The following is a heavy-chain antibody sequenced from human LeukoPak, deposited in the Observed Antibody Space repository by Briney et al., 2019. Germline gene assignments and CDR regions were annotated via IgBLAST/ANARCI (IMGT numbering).Heavy chain of an antibody. D-gene: IGHD1-26*01. V-gene: IGHV3-23*01. CDR2: ITDGGGST. CDR1: GFTFSSFA. CDR3: ATRPPSETYYGVLDY. Sequence: PGGSLRLSCAASGFTFSSFAMTWVRQAPGKGLEGVSGITDGGGSTYYAESVKGRFTISRDNSKNTLYLQMNNLRAEDTAVYYCATRPPSETYYGVLDYWGQGSLVTVSS. J-gene: IGHJ4*02.